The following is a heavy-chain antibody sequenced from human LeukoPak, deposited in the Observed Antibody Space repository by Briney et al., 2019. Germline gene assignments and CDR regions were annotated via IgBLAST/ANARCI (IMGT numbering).Heavy chain of an antibody. J-gene: IGHJ4*02. CDR1: GFTFSSYS. D-gene: IGHD4-17*01. V-gene: IGHV3-21*01. CDR2: ISSSSSYI. CDR3: ARSRHVYGDPGVYFDY. Sequence: PGGSLRLSCAASGFTFSSYSMNWVRQAPGKGLEWVSSISSSSSYIYYADSVKGRFTISRDNAKNSLYLQMNSLRAEDTAVYYCARSRHVYGDPGVYFDYWGQGTLVTVSS.